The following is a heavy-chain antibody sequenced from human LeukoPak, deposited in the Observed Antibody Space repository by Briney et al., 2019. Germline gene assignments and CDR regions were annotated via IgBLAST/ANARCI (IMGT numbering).Heavy chain of an antibody. V-gene: IGHV1-69*04. CDR1: GGTFSSYA. CDR3: AREAAAGILFLDY. CDR2: IIPILGIA. J-gene: IGHJ4*02. D-gene: IGHD6-13*01. Sequence: SVKVSCKASGGTFSSYAISWLRQAPGQGLEWMGRIIPILGIANYAQKFQGRVTITADKSTSTAYMELSSLRSEDTAVYYCAREAAAGILFLDYWGQGTLVTVSS.